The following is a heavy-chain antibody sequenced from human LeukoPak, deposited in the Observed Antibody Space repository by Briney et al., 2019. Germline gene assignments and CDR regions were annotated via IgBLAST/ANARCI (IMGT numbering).Heavy chain of an antibody. Sequence: ASVKVSCKASGYTFTSYGISWVRQAPGQGLEWMGWISAYNGNTNYAQKLQGRVTMATDTSTSTAYMELRSLRSDDTAVYYCARGRAINYYYYGMDVWGQGTTVTVSS. D-gene: IGHD5-24*01. CDR2: ISAYNGNT. V-gene: IGHV1-18*01. CDR3: ARGRAINYYYYGMDV. CDR1: GYTFTSYG. J-gene: IGHJ6*02.